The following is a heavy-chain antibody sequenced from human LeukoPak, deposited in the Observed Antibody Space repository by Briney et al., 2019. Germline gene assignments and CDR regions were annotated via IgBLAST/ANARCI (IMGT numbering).Heavy chain of an antibody. CDR3: AKAPVDTAMVYYFDY. J-gene: IGHJ4*02. D-gene: IGHD5-18*01. CDR2: INWNGGST. V-gene: IGHV3-20*04. Sequence: GGSLRLSCAASGFTFDDYGMSWVRQAPGKGLEWVSGINWNGGSTGYADSVKGRFTISRDNAKNSLYLQMNSLRAEDTAVYYCAKAPVDTAMVYYFDYWGQGTLVTVSS. CDR1: GFTFDDYG.